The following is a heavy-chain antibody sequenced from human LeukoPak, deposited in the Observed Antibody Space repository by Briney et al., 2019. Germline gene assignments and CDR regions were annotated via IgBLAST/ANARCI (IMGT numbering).Heavy chain of an antibody. CDR3: AREWVSGWRDHDAFDI. J-gene: IGHJ3*02. V-gene: IGHV4-39*07. CDR1: GGSISSSSYY. CDR2: IYYSGST. D-gene: IGHD6-19*01. Sequence: SETPSLTCTVSGGSISSSSYYWGWIRQPPGKGLEWIGSIYYSGSTYYNPSLKSRVTISVDTSKNQFSLKLSSVTAADTAVYYCAREWVSGWRDHDAFDIWGQGTMVTISS.